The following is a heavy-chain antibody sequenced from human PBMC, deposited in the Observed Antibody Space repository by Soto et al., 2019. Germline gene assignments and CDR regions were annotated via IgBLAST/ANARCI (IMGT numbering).Heavy chain of an antibody. J-gene: IGHJ3*01. V-gene: IGHV3-23*01. D-gene: IGHD3-10*01. CDR3: ATGVVRNYGPAYDACDC. CDR1: GFTFSNYA. CDR2: ISASGGST. Sequence: GGALRLACAASGFTFSNYALSWVRQAPGKGLEWVSAISASGGSTDYADSVKGRFSISRDNSKNAWYLQWNSLRAEDSAVYYCATGVVRNYGPAYDACDCWGKGPMLTLAS.